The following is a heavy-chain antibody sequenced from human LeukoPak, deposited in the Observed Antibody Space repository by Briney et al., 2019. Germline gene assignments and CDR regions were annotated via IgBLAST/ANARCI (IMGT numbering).Heavy chain of an antibody. J-gene: IGHJ4*02. CDR2: MNPNSGNT. Sequence: GASVKVSCKASGYTFTSYDINWVRQATGQGLEWMGWMNPNSGNTGYAQKFQGRVTMTRNTSISTAYMELSSLRSEDTAVYYCARNLGSGYSSSWYYFDYWGQGTLVTVSS. CDR1: GYTFTSYD. CDR3: ARNLGSGYSSSWYYFDY. D-gene: IGHD6-13*01. V-gene: IGHV1-8*01.